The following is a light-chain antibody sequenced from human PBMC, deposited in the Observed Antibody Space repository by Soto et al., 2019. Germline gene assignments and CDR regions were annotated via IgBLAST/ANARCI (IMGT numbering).Light chain of an antibody. CDR1: QSVSSSH. J-gene: IGKJ2*01. CDR2: GAS. Sequence: EIVLTQSPGTLSLSPGERATLSCRASQSVSSSHLAWYQHKPGQAPRLLIYGASIRATGIPDRFSGSGSGTDFTLTISRLEPEDFAVYYCQQDGSSLSRTFGQGTKLEIK. V-gene: IGKV3-20*01. CDR3: QQDGSSLSRT.